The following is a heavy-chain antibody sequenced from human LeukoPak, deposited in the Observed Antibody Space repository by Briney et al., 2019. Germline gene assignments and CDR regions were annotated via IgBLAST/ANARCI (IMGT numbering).Heavy chain of an antibody. CDR1: GGSISSYY. J-gene: IGHJ3*02. Sequence: SETLSLTCTVSGGSISSYYRNWIRQPAGKGLEWIGRISSSGSTNYNPSLKSRVTISVNTSKNQFSLKLSSVTAADTAVYFCARGPYSYDSSGAFDIWGQGTMVTVSS. CDR3: ARGPYSYDSSGAFDI. V-gene: IGHV4-4*07. CDR2: ISSSGST. D-gene: IGHD3-22*01.